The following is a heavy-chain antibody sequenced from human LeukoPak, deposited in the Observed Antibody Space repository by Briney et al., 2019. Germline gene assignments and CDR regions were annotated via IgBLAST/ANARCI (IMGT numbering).Heavy chain of an antibody. D-gene: IGHD3-10*01. CDR2: INHSGST. CDR1: AGSFSGYY. J-gene: IGHJ6*03. CDR3: ARRVGRWFGERAYYYNYMDV. V-gene: IGHV4-34*01. Sequence: SETLSLTCTVSAGSFSGYYWSWIRQPPGKGLEWIGEINHSGSTKYNPSLKSRVTISVDMSKNQFSLKLSSVTAADTAVYYCARRVGRWFGERAYYYNYMDVWGKGTTVTISS.